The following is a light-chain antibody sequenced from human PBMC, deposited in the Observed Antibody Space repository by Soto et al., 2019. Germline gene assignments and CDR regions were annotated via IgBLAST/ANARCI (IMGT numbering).Light chain of an antibody. Sequence: DIHMTHSPSSLSASVGDTVTITCRASLPISNYLAWYQQKTGKIPNLLIYAASTLQAGVPSRLSGSGSGTDFNLTISRLQPEDVAAYYCQKYNSAPLTCGGGTKGDIK. CDR1: LPISNY. V-gene: IGKV1-27*01. J-gene: IGKJ4*01. CDR2: AAS. CDR3: QKYNSAPLT.